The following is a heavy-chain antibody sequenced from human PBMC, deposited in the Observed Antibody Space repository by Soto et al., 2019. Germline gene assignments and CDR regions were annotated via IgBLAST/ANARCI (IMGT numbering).Heavy chain of an antibody. Sequence: SVKVSCKASGVTFSSYSMSWVRQATGQGLEWMGRIIPILGIANYAQKFQGRVTITADKSTSTAYMELSSLRSEDTAVYYWAIMVRDIAAIDYWGQGTLVTVSS. J-gene: IGHJ4*02. CDR3: AIMVRDIAAIDY. D-gene: IGHD3-10*01. V-gene: IGHV1-69*02. CDR2: IIPILGIA. CDR1: GVTFSSYS.